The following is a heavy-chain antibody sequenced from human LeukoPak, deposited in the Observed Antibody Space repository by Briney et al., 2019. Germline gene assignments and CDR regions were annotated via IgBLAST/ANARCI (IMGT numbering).Heavy chain of an antibody. CDR2: ISGSGGST. CDR3: AKMTYYDILTGYGRTI. J-gene: IGHJ4*02. Sequence: GGSQRLSCAASGFTFSSYAMSWVRQAPGKGLEWVSAISGSGGSTYYADSVKGRFTISRDNSKNTLYLQMNSLRAEDTAVYYCAKMTYYDILTGYGRTIWGQGTLVTVSS. CDR1: GFTFSSYA. V-gene: IGHV3-23*01. D-gene: IGHD3-9*01.